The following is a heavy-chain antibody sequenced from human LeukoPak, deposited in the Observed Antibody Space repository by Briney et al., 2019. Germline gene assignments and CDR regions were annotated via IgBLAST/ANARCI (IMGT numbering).Heavy chain of an antibody. D-gene: IGHD2-15*01. CDR3: ARDISSSYCSGGSCYSGDY. CDR2: INPNSGGT. CDR1: GYTFTGYY. J-gene: IGHJ4*02. V-gene: IGHV1-2*06. Sequence: ASVKVSCKASGYTFTGYYMHWVRQAPGQGLEWMGRINPNSGGTNYAQKFQGRVTITRDTSISTAYMELSRLRSDDTAVYYCARDISSSYCSGGSCYSGDYWGQGTLVTVSS.